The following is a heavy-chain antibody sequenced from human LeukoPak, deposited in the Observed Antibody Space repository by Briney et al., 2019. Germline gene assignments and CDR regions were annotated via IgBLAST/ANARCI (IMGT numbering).Heavy chain of an antibody. D-gene: IGHD1-26*01. J-gene: IGHJ4*02. CDR3: ARKVGAIDY. V-gene: IGHV1-46*03. Sequence: ASVKVSCKASGYTFTSYYMHWVRQAPGQGLEWMGIINPSSGSTSYAQKFQGRVTMARDTSTRTVYMELSSLRSENTAVYYCARKVGAIDYCGQGDLVTVSS. CDR1: GYTFTSYY. CDR2: INPSSGST.